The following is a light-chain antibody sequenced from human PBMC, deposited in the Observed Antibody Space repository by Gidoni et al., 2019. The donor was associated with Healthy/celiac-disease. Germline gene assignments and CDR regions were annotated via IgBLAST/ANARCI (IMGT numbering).Light chain of an antibody. CDR2: EVG. Sequence: HSALTQPASVSGSPGPPTTIPCTGTSSDGGGYNYVSWYQQQPGKAPKLMIYEVGNRPSWVSSRFSGSKSGNTASLTISGLQAEGEADYYCSSYTSSSTLRVFGGGTKVTVL. J-gene: IGLJ3*02. V-gene: IGLV2-14*01. CDR1: SSDGGGYNY. CDR3: SSYTSSSTLRV.